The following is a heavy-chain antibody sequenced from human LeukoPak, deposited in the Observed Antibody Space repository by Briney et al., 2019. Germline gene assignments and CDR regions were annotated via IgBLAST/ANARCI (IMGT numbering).Heavy chain of an antibody. Sequence: GGSLRLSCAASGFGFSNYGMHWVRQTPGKGLEWVAVIWYDGNNKYYADFVRGRFTISRDNSKNTLYLQMNSLRAEDTAVYYCARDGNSGYDYPIFDYWGQGTLVTVSS. D-gene: IGHD5-12*01. CDR3: ARDGNSGYDYPIFDY. CDR1: GFGFSNYG. V-gene: IGHV3-33*01. J-gene: IGHJ4*02. CDR2: IWYDGNNK.